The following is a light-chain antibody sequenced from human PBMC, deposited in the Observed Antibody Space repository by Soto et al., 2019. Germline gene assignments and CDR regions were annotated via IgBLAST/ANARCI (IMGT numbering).Light chain of an antibody. V-gene: IGKV2-28*01. CDR3: MEALQSVT. CDR1: QSLLHSNGYNY. Sequence: DIVMTQSPLSLPVTPGEPASISCRSSQSLLHSNGYNYLDWYLQRPGQSPQLLIYLASNRASGVPDRFSGSGSGTDFTLKISRVEAEDVGVYYCMEALQSVTFGQGTRLEIK. J-gene: IGKJ5*01. CDR2: LAS.